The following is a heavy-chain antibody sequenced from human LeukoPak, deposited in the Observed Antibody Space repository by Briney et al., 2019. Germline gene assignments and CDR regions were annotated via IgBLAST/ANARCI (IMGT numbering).Heavy chain of an antibody. Sequence: GGSLRLSCAASGFTFSSHAMSWVRQAPGKGLEWVSAISGSGGNTYYADSVKGRFTISRDNSKSTLYLQMNSLRAEDTAVYYCAKLLYCSGGSCYQNYFDYWGQGTLVTVSS. CDR2: ISGSGGNT. V-gene: IGHV3-23*01. J-gene: IGHJ4*02. D-gene: IGHD2-15*01. CDR1: GFTFSSHA. CDR3: AKLLYCSGGSCYQNYFDY.